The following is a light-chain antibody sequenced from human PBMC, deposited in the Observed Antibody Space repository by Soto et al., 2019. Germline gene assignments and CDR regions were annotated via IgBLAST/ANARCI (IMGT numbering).Light chain of an antibody. CDR3: QQYNSYPWT. Sequence: DIQMTQSPSTLSASVGDRVIITCRASQSISNLLAWYQQKPGKAPKVLIYKASTLERGVSSRFSGSGSGTEFTLSISSLQPDDCATYYCQQYNSYPWTFGHGTKVEI. J-gene: IGKJ1*01. CDR1: QSISNL. V-gene: IGKV1-5*03. CDR2: KAS.